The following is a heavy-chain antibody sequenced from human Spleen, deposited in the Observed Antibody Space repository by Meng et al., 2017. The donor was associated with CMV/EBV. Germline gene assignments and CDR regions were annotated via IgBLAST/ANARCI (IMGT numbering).Heavy chain of an antibody. V-gene: IGHV3-15*01. D-gene: IGHD2-15*01. CDR2: VKGESEGATT. Sequence: FTFGKVRINWIRQAPGKGLEWVGRVKGESEGATTDYAAVVDGRFFISREASENTVFLQMSGLRIEDTGLYYCSTPGYCDEGSCSRDYWGQGILVTVSS. CDR3: STPGYCDEGSCSRDY. J-gene: IGHJ4*02. CDR1: FTFGKVR.